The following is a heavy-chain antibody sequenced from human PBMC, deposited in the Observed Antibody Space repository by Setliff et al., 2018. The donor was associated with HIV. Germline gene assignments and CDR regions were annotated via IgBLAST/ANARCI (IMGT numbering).Heavy chain of an antibody. CDR3: VLHPPLDP. CDR1: GFTFSRAW. Sequence: PGESPKISCAASGFTFSRAWMTWVHQAPGKGLEWVGLIKSKFDGGTTDYAAPVRGRFTISRDDFRDTLYLQMNGLQVEDTATYFCVLHPPLDPWGQGTLVTVSS. V-gene: IGHV3-15*01. D-gene: IGHD4-4*01. CDR2: IKSKFDGGTT. J-gene: IGHJ5*02.